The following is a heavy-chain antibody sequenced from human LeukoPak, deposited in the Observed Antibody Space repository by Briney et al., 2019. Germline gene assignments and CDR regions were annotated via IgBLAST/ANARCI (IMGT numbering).Heavy chain of an antibody. V-gene: IGHV3-30*02. CDR1: GFTFSSYG. Sequence: PGGSLRLSCAASGFTFSSYGMHWVRQAPGKGLEWVAFIRYDGSNKYYADSVKGRFTISRDNSKNTLYLQMNSLRAEDTAVYYCAKVVDGSSWYYFDYWGQGTLVTVSS. CDR2: IRYDGSNK. CDR3: AKVVDGSSWYYFDY. D-gene: IGHD6-13*01. J-gene: IGHJ4*02.